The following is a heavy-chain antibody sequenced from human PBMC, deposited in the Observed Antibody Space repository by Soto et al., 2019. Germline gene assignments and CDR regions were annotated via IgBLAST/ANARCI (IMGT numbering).Heavy chain of an antibody. J-gene: IGHJ5*02. D-gene: IGHD3-22*01. Sequence: PSETLSLTCAVYGGSFSGYYWSWIRQPPGKGLEWIGEINHSGSTNYNPSLKSRVTISVDTSKNQFSLKLSSVTAADTAVYYCARGLADSSGYYSHWFDPWGQGTLVTVSS. CDR3: ARGLADSSGYYSHWFDP. V-gene: IGHV4-34*01. CDR2: INHSGST. CDR1: GGSFSGYY.